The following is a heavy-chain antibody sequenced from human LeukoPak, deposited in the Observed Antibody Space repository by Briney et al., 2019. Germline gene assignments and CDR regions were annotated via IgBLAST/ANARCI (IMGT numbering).Heavy chain of an antibody. Sequence: ASVKVSFKASGYTFISYAMHWVRQAPGQRLEWMGWINAGNGNTKYSQKFQGRVAITRDTSASTAYMELSSLRSEDTAVYYCARDLRYSSSYDAFDIWGQGTMVTVSS. CDR3: ARDLRYSSSYDAFDI. J-gene: IGHJ3*02. D-gene: IGHD6-13*01. CDR1: GYTFISYA. CDR2: INAGNGNT. V-gene: IGHV1-3*01.